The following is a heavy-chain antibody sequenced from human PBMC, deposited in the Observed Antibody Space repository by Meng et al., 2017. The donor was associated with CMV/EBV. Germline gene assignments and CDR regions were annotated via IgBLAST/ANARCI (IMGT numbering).Heavy chain of an antibody. CDR2: ISGSGGST. J-gene: IGHJ4*02. CDR1: GFTFSSYA. CDR3: AKPMIVVVD. Sequence: CADSGFTFSSYARSWVRQAPGKGLEWVSAISGSGGSTYYADSVKGRFTISRDNSKNTLYLQMNSLRAEDTAVYYCAKPMIVVVDWGQGTLVTVSS. V-gene: IGHV3-23*01. D-gene: IGHD3-22*01.